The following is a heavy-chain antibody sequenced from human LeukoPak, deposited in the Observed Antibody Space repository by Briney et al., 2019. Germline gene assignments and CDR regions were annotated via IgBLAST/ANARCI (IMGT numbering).Heavy chain of an antibody. CDR1: GGTFSSYA. CDR2: IIPILGIA. D-gene: IGHD3-22*01. Sequence: GASVKVSCKASGGTFSSYAISWVRQAPGQGLEWMGRIIPILGIANYAQKFQGRVTITADKSTSTAYMELSSLRSEDTAVYYCAREAMIVVVITTLYYYYGKDVWGQGTTVTVSS. V-gene: IGHV1-69*04. J-gene: IGHJ6*02. CDR3: AREAMIVVVITTLYYYYGKDV.